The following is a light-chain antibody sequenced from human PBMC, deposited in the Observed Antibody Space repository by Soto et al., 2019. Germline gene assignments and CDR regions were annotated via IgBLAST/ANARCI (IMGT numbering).Light chain of an antibody. CDR2: EVS. V-gene: IGLV2-14*01. CDR1: SSDVGGYSY. Sequence: QSVLTQPASVCGSPGQSITISCTVTSSDVGGYSYVSWYQQHPGKAPKRMIYEVSDRPSGVSNRFSGSKSGNTACLTIAGLQAEDEADHYCSSFTSSSTFVFGTGTKAPS. CDR3: SSFTSSSTFV. J-gene: IGLJ1*01.